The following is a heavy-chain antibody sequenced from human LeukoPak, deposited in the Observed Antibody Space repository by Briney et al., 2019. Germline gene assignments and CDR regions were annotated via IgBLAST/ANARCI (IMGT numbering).Heavy chain of an antibody. V-gene: IGHV3-66*01. CDR3: AREWSGGSSYYYMDV. J-gene: IGHJ6*03. D-gene: IGHD1-26*01. Sequence: PWGSLRLSCAASGFTVSSNYMTWVRQAPGKGLEWVSVIYAGGSTYYADSVKGRFTISRDNSKNTLYLQMNSLRAEDTAVYYCAREWSGGSSYYYMDVWGKGTTVTVSS. CDR1: GFTVSSNY. CDR2: IYAGGST.